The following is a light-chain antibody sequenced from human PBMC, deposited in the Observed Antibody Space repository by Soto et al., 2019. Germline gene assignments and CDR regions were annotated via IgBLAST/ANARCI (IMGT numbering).Light chain of an antibody. CDR2: AAS. J-gene: IGKJ2*01. Sequence: DIQMTQSPSSLSASVGDRVTITCRASQGISNYLAWYQQKPGKVPKLLIYAASTLQSGVQSRFIGSGSGTDFTLTISSLQPEDVATYYCQKYNSAPPYTFGQGTKLEIK. CDR1: QGISNY. V-gene: IGKV1-27*01. CDR3: QKYNSAPPYT.